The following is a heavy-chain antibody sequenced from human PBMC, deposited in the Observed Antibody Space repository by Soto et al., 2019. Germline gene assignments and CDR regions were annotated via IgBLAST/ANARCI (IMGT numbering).Heavy chain of an antibody. V-gene: IGHV3-33*01. CDR1: GFTFSSYG. CDR2: IWYDGSNK. CDR3: ARVQLVLAARYGHYMDV. J-gene: IGHJ6*03. D-gene: IGHD2-15*01. Sequence: PGGSLSLSCAASGFTFSSYGMHWVRQAPGKGLEWVAVIWYDGSNKYYADSVKGRFTISRDNSKNTLYLQMNSLRAEDTAVYYCARVQLVLAARYGHYMDVWGKGTTVTVSS.